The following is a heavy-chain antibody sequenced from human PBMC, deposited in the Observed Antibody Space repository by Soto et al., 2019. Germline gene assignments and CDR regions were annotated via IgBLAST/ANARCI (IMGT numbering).Heavy chain of an antibody. V-gene: IGHV4-59*01. CDR1: GGSISSYY. CDR2: IYYSGST. D-gene: IGHD6-19*01. Sequence: QVQLQESGPGLVKPSETLSLTCTVSGGSISSYYWSWIRQPPGKGLEWIGYIYYSGSTNYNPSLKSRVTISVDTSKNQFSLKLSSVTAADTAVYYCARGGLAVALDYWGQGTLVTVSS. CDR3: ARGGLAVALDY. J-gene: IGHJ4*02.